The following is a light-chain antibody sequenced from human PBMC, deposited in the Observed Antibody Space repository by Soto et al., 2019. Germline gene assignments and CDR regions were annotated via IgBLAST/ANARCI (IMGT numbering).Light chain of an antibody. Sequence: EIVLTQSPGTLSLSPGERATLSCRASQSVSSSYLAWYQKKPGQAPRPLIYGASSRATGIPDRFSGSGSETDFTLTISRLEPEDFAVYYCQQYGSSPFTFGQWTTREIK. CDR2: GAS. CDR3: QQYGSSPFT. CDR1: QSVSSSY. V-gene: IGKV3-20*01. J-gene: IGKJ2*01.